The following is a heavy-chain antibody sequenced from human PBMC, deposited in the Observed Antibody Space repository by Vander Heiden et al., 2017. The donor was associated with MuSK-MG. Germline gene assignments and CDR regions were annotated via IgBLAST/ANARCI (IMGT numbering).Heavy chain of an antibody. V-gene: IGHV1-69*12. CDR2: IIPIFGTA. D-gene: IGHD4-17*01. J-gene: IGHJ4*02. Sequence: QVQLVQSGAEVKKPGSSVKVSCKASGGTFSSYAISWVRQAPGQGLEWMGGIIPIFGTANYAQKVQGRVTITADESTSTAYMELSSLRSEDTAVYYCASEENGDPEVTWGVFDYWGQGTLVTVSS. CDR3: ASEENGDPEVTWGVFDY. CDR1: GGTFSSYA.